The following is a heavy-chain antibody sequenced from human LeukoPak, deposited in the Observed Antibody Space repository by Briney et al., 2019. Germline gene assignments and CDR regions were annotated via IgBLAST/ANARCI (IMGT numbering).Heavy chain of an antibody. CDR3: ARERLGYCSGGSCSSYYYYYYMDV. V-gene: IGHV1-69*13. J-gene: IGHJ6*03. D-gene: IGHD2-15*01. Sequence: SVKVSCKASGGTFSSYAISWVRQAPGQGLEWMGGIIPIFGTANYAQKFQGRVTITADESTSTAYMELSSLRSEDTAVYYCARERLGYCSGGSCSSYYYYYYMDVWGKGTTVTVSS. CDR1: GGTFSSYA. CDR2: IIPIFGTA.